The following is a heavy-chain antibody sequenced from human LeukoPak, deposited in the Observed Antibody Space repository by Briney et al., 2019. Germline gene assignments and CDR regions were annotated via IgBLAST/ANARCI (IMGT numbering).Heavy chain of an antibody. J-gene: IGHJ3*02. Sequence: GKSLRLSCAASGFTFSSYSMNWVRQAPGKGLEWVPYISSSGSTIYYADSVKGRFTISRDNAKNSLYLQMNSLRAEDTAVYYCARDRITGTTLAAFDIWGQGTMVTVSS. CDR2: ISSSGSTI. CDR1: GFTFSSYS. CDR3: ARDRITGTTLAAFDI. V-gene: IGHV3-48*04. D-gene: IGHD1-7*01.